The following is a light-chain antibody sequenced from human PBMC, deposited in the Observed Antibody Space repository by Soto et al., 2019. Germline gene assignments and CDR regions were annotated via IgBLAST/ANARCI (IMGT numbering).Light chain of an antibody. Sequence: QSVLTQPPSVSGAPGQRVTISCTGSSSNIGAGYDVHWYQQLPGKAPKLLIYGNDNRPSGVPERFSGSKSGTSASLATTGLRADDEADYYCQSYGSSPSANFVFGNGTKVTVL. CDR3: QSYGSSPSANFV. V-gene: IGLV1-40*01. CDR2: GND. CDR1: SSNIGAGYD. J-gene: IGLJ1*01.